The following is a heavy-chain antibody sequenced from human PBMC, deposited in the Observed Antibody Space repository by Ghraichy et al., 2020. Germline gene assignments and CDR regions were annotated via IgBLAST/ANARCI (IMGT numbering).Heavy chain of an antibody. CDR1: GVSFSVNSYY. D-gene: IGHD2-21*01. CDR3: AAIKPRRDY. CDR2: VDSTATT. Sequence: SETLSLTCTASGVSFSVNSYYWVWIRQPPGKVLECIGSVDSTATTYYSPSLESRVTMSVDTSKNQFSLKLTSVTAAATAVYFCAAIKPRRDYWGQGTLVTVSS. V-gene: IGHV4-39*01. J-gene: IGHJ4*02.